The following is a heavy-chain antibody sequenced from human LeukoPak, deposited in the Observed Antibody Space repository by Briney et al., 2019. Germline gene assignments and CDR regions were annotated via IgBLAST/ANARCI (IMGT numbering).Heavy chain of an antibody. CDR3: ARDLQRIAAYYFDY. CDR2: ISSSSSNI. Sequence: PGGSLRLSCAASGFTFSSYSMNWVRQAPGKGLEWVSYISSSSSNIYYADSVKGRFTISRDNAKNSLYLQMNSLRDEDTAVYYCARDLQRIAAYYFDYWGQGTLVTVSS. D-gene: IGHD6-25*01. CDR1: GFTFSSYS. J-gene: IGHJ4*02. V-gene: IGHV3-48*02.